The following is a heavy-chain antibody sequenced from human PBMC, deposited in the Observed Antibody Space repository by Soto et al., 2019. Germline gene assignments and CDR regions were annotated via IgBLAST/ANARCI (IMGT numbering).Heavy chain of an antibody. CDR3: ARANNDYDFWSGYFSSTGLDFDY. J-gene: IGHJ4*02. V-gene: IGHV3-30-3*01. Sequence: GGSLRLSCGASGFTFSSYAMHWVRQAPGKGLEWVAVISYDGSNKYYADSVKGRFTISRDNSKNTLYLQMNSLRAEDTAVYYCARANNDYDFWSGYFSSTGLDFDYWGQGTLVTVSS. D-gene: IGHD3-3*01. CDR2: ISYDGSNK. CDR1: GFTFSSYA.